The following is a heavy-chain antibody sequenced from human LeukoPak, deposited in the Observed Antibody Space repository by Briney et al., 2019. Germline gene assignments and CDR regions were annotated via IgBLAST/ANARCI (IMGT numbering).Heavy chain of an antibody. CDR1: GYTFTSYG. V-gene: IGHV1-18*01. Sequence: GASVKVSCKASGYTFTSYGISWVRQAPGQGLEWMGWISAYNGNTNYAQKFQGRVTITADKSTSTAYMELSSLRSEDTAVYYCARLLVNYYYDSSGYFDYWGQGTLVTVSS. J-gene: IGHJ4*02. CDR3: ARLLVNYYYDSSGYFDY. D-gene: IGHD3-22*01. CDR2: ISAYNGNT.